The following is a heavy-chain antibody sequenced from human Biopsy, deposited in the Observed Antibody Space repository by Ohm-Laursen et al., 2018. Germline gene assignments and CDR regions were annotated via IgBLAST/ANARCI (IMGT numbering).Heavy chain of an antibody. CDR3: ARHSPPGLEVSWNDVFDI. J-gene: IGHJ3*02. Sequence: ASVKVSCKTSGYTFTDYFVHWVRQAPGQGLEWLGWISGQRNKTRYGQKVQGRVMMTKDTSTTTAHLELRSLRSDDTAVYYCARHSPPGLEVSWNDVFDIWGQGTVVTVS. CDR2: ISGQRNKT. D-gene: IGHD5/OR15-5a*01. V-gene: IGHV1-18*04. CDR1: GYTFTDYF.